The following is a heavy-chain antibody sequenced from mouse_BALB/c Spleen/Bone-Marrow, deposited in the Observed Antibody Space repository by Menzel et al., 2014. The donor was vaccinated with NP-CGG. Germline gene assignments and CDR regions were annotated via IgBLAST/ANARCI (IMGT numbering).Heavy chain of an antibody. CDR3: ARSSYYYGSSYVNAMDY. CDR1: GYTFTSYW. Sequence: QVQLKHSGAELVKPGASVKLSCKASGYTFTSYWMHWVKQRPGQGLEWIGEINPSNGRTNYNEKFKSKATLTVDKSSSTAYMQLSSLTSEDSAVYYCARSSYYYGSSYVNAMDYWGQGTSVTVSS. V-gene: IGHV1S81*02. J-gene: IGHJ4*01. CDR2: INPSNGRT. D-gene: IGHD1-1*01.